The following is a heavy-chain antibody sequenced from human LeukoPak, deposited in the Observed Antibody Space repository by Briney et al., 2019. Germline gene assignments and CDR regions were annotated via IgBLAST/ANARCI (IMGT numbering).Heavy chain of an antibody. CDR1: GFTFSDYY. D-gene: IGHD5-12*01. CDR2: IYYSGST. CDR3: ARVRRGGYDELDY. V-gene: IGHV4-31*02. Sequence: LRLSCAASGFTFSDYYMSWIRQHPGKGLEWIGYIYYSGSTYYNPSLKSRVTISVDTSKNQFSLKLSSVTAADTAVYYCARVRRGGYDELDYWGQGTLVTVSS. J-gene: IGHJ4*02.